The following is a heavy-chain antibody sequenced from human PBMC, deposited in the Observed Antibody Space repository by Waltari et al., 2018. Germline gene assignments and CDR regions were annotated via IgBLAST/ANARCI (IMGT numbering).Heavy chain of an antibody. D-gene: IGHD6-13*01. V-gene: IGHV3-23*04. J-gene: IGHJ5*02. Sequence: EVQLVESGGGLVQPGGSLRLSCAASGFTFSSYAMSWVRQAPGKGLEWVSAISGSGGSTYYADSVKGRFTISRDNSKNTLYLQMNSLRAEDTAVYYCAKRLRYSSSWYSVWFDPWGQGTLVTVSS. CDR3: AKRLRYSSSWYSVWFDP. CDR1: GFTFSSYA. CDR2: ISGSGGST.